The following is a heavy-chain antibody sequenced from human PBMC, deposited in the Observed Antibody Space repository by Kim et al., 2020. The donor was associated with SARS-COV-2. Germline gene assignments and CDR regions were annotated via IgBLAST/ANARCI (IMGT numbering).Heavy chain of an antibody. D-gene: IGHD5-12*01. Sequence: YQPHLKRRVTISVEPSKNQFTLKLSSVTAADPAVYYCTRSNVASGFLDYWGQGTLVTVSS. CDR3: TRSNVASGFLDY. V-gene: IGHV4-39*01. J-gene: IGHJ4*02.